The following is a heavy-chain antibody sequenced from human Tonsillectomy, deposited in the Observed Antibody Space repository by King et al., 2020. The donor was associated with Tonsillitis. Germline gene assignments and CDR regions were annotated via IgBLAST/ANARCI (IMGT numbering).Heavy chain of an antibody. J-gene: IGHJ4*02. CDR1: GFTFSDYY. CDR2: ISSSGSTI. V-gene: IGHV3-11*01. CDR3: ARVNWANPYFDY. D-gene: IGHD7-27*01. Sequence: VQLVESGGGLVKPGGSLRLSCAASGFTFSDYYMSWIRQAPGKGLEWVSYISSSGSTIYSADSVKGRFTISRDSAKNSVYLQINSLRAEDTAVYYCARVNWANPYFDYWGQGTLVTVSS.